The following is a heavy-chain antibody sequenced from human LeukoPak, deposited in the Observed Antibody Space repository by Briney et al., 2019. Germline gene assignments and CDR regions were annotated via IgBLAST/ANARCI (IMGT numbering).Heavy chain of an antibody. CDR1: GGTFSSYA. CDR2: IIPIFGTA. J-gene: IGHJ6*02. V-gene: IGHV1-69*13. Sequence: ASVKVSCKASGGTFSSYAISWVRQAPGQGLEWMGGIIPIFGTANYAQKFQGRVTITADESTSTAYMELSSLRSEDTAVHYCASLSVGSYYYYGMDVWGQGTTVTVSS. D-gene: IGHD1-26*01. CDR3: ASLSVGSYYYYGMDV.